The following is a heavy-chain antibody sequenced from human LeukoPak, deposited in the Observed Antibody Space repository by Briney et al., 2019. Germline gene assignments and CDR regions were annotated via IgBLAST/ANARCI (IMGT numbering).Heavy chain of an antibody. J-gene: IGHJ5*02. Sequence: ASVKVSCKASGYTFTGYYMHWVRQAPGQGLGWMGRTNPNSGGTNYAQKFQGSVTLTRDTSINTAYMELSRLRSDDTAVYYCAKLGIGSTTRAWFDPWGQGTLVTVSS. CDR3: AKLGIGSTTRAWFDP. CDR1: GYTFTGYY. V-gene: IGHV1-2*06. CDR2: TNPNSGGT. D-gene: IGHD1-26*01.